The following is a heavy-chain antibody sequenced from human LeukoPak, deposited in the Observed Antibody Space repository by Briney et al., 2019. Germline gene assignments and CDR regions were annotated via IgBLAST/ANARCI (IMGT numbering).Heavy chain of an antibody. V-gene: IGHV3-7*01. CDR3: ARDRRIAVAGIRYYYYGMDV. Sequence: GGSLRLSCAASGFTFSSYWMNWVRQAPGKGLEWVANIKQDGSEKYYVDSVKGRFTISRDNAKNSLYLQMNSLRAEDTAVYYCARDRRIAVAGIRYYYYGMDVRGQGTTVTVSS. CDR2: IKQDGSEK. J-gene: IGHJ6*02. D-gene: IGHD6-19*01. CDR1: GFTFSSYW.